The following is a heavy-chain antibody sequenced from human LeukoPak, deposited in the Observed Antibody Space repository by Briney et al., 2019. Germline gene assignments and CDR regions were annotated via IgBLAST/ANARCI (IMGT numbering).Heavy chain of an antibody. CDR3: ARGSSSSYLSFDY. CDR1: GGSISNYY. V-gene: IGHV4-59*12. J-gene: IGHJ4*02. D-gene: IGHD6-6*01. Sequence: SETLSLTCTVSGGSISNYYWSWIRQPPGKGLEWIGEIYHSGSTNYNPSLKSRVTISVDKSKNQFSLKLTSVTAADTAVYYCARGSSSSYLSFDYWGQGTLVTVSS. CDR2: IYHSGST.